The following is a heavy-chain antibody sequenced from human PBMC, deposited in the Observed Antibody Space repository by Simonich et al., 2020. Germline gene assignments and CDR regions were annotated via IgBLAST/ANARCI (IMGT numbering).Heavy chain of an antibody. CDR1: GFTFSSYS. CDR3: AREIEAGNAFDI. V-gene: IGHV3-21*01. J-gene: IGHJ3*02. CDR2: INSRSSYI. Sequence: EVQLVESGGGLVKPGGSLRLSCAASGFTFSSYSMNWVRQAPGEWPRMASSINSRSSYIYNADSVKGRFTISRDNAKNSLYLQMNSLRAEDTAVYYCAREIEAGNAFDIWGQGTMVTVSS.